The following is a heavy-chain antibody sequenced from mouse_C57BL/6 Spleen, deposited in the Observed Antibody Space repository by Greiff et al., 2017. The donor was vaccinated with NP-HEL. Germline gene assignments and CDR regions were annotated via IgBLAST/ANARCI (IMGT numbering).Heavy chain of an antibody. V-gene: IGHV1-15*01. Sequence: QVQLKQSGAELVRPGASVTLSCKASGYTFTDYEMHWVKQTPVHGLEWIGAIDPETGGTAYNQKFKGKAILTADKSSSTAYMELRSLTSEDSAVYYCTRDTTVVATYFDYWGQGTTLTVSS. CDR2: IDPETGGT. CDR1: GYTFTDYE. J-gene: IGHJ2*01. D-gene: IGHD1-1*01. CDR3: TRDTTVVATYFDY.